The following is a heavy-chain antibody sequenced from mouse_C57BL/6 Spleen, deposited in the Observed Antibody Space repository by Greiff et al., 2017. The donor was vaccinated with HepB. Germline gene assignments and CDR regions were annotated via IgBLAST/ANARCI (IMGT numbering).Heavy chain of an antibody. CDR2: IDPENGDT. CDR1: GFNIKDDY. CDR3: TTLTGVLAY. Sequence: EVRLQQAGAELVRPGASVKLSCTASGFNIKDDYMHWVKQRPEQGLEWIGWIDPENGDTEYASKFQGKATITADTSSNTAYLQLSSLTSEDTAVYYCTTLTGVLAYWGQGTLVTVSA. J-gene: IGHJ3*01. D-gene: IGHD4-1*01. V-gene: IGHV14-4*01.